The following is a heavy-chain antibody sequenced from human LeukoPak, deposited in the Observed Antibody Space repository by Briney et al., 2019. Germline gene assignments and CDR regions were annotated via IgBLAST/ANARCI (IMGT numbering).Heavy chain of an antibody. Sequence: ASVTVSCKASGYTFTGYYMHWVRQAPGQGLEWMGWINPNSGGTNYAQKLQGRVTMTRDTSISTAYMELSRLRSDDTAVYYCARAGSSWYPDDYWGQGTLVTVSS. CDR2: INPNSGGT. D-gene: IGHD6-13*01. CDR3: ARAGSSWYPDDY. V-gene: IGHV1-2*02. CDR1: GYTFTGYY. J-gene: IGHJ4*02.